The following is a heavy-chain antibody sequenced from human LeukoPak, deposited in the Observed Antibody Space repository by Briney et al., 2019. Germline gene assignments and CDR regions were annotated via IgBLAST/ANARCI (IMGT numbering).Heavy chain of an antibody. Sequence: SETLSFTCTVSFNSIRSSSYYWGWIRQFPGKGLEWIGYIYYTGSTYYSSSLKSRVTISVDTSNNQFSLRLNSVTAADTAVYYCASRYCYDSSGYFLYWGQGTLVTVSS. CDR2: IYYTGST. J-gene: IGHJ4*02. CDR3: ASRYCYDSSGYFLY. CDR1: FNSIRSSSYY. V-gene: IGHV4-39*01. D-gene: IGHD3-22*01.